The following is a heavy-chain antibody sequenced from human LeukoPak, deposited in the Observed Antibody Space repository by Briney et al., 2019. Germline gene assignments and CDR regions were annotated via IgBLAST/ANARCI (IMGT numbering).Heavy chain of an antibody. Sequence: ASVKVSCKASGYTFTSYGISWVRQAPGQGLEWMGWISAYNGNTNYAQKLQGRVTMTTDTSTSTAYMELRSLRSDDTAVYYCARVRGYGSGSYYWFDPWGQGTLVTVSS. CDR3: ARVRGYGSGSYYWFDP. D-gene: IGHD3-10*01. CDR1: GYTFTSYG. CDR2: ISAYNGNT. J-gene: IGHJ5*02. V-gene: IGHV1-18*01.